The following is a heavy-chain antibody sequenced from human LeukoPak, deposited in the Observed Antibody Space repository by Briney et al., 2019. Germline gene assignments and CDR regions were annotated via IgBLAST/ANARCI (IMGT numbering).Heavy chain of an antibody. CDR3: ARHRKSARNNLYYYMDV. V-gene: IGHV4-39*01. CDR1: GDSIHSVYYF. Sequence: SETLSLTCTVSGDSIHSVYYFWGWIRQPPGKGLEWIGSVYFDGDTSYSPSLKSRVIVSVDTSKNQFSLNLTSVTAADTALYYCARHRKSARNNLYYYMDVWGKGTTVTVSS. CDR2: VYFDGDT. J-gene: IGHJ6*03. D-gene: IGHD6-6*01.